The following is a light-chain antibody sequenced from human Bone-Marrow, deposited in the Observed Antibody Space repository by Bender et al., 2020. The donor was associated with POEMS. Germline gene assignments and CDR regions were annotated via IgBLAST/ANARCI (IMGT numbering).Light chain of an antibody. Sequence: QSALTQPASVSGSPGQSITVSCTGTSSDVGGYNFVSWYQHHPGKAPKLMIYDVTHRPSGVSDRFSGSKSGNTASLTISGLQAEDEAYYLCCSYAGSRTWVFGGGTKLTVL. J-gene: IGLJ3*02. CDR2: DVT. CDR3: CSYAGSRTWV. V-gene: IGLV2-14*03. CDR1: SSDVGGYNF.